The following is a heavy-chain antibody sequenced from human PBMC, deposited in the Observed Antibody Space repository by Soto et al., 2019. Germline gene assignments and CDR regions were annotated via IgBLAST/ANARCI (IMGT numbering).Heavy chain of an antibody. D-gene: IGHD1-7*01. V-gene: IGHV4-31*03. J-gene: IGHJ4*02. Sequence: QVQLQESGPGLVMPSQTLSLTCTVSGDSITSGGFYWSWIRQLPNKGLEWIGYIYYSGSTYYMPSLRSRLTISLDTSKTQFSLRLTSVTAADTAVYYCASAVAGTIRIDYWGQGALVTVSS. CDR2: IYYSGST. CDR3: ASAVAGTIRIDY. CDR1: GDSITSGGFY.